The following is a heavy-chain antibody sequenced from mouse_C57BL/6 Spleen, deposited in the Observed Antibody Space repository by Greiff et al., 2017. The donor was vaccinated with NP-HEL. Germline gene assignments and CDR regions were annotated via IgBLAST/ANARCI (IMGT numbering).Heavy chain of an antibody. CDR2: IDPSDSYT. V-gene: IGHV1-50*01. CDR1: GYTFTSYW. D-gene: IGHD4-1*01. CDR3: AIKLGPYAMDY. J-gene: IGHJ4*01. Sequence: QVQLQQPGAELVKPGASVKLSCKASGYTFTSYWMQWVKQRPGQGLEWIGEIDPSDSYTNYNQKFKGKATLTVDTSSSTAYMQLSSLTSEDSAVYYCAIKLGPYAMDYWGQGTSVTVSS.